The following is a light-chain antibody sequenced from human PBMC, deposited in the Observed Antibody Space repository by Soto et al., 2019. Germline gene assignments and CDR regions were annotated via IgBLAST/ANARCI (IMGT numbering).Light chain of an antibody. CDR3: PQYGSSPIT. CDR1: QSVSSTN. J-gene: IGKJ5*01. V-gene: IGKV3-20*01. CDR2: GAS. Sequence: EIVLTQSPGTLSLSPGERATLSCRASQSVSSTNLAWYQQKPGQAPRLLIYGASSRATGIPDRFSGSGSGTDFTLTISRLEPEDFAVYYCPQYGSSPITFGQGTRLEI.